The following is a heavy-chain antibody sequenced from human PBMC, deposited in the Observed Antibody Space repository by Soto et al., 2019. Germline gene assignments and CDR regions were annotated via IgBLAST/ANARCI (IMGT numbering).Heavy chain of an antibody. CDR1: GGSFSSYA. CDR2: IIPIFGTA. Sequence: ASVKVSCEASGGSFSSYAISLVRQAPGQGLEWMGGIIPIFGTANYAQKFQGRVTITADESTSTAYMELSSLRSEDTAVYYCARPSTVVKDAFDIWGQGTMVTVSS. D-gene: IGHD4-17*01. J-gene: IGHJ3*02. CDR3: ARPSTVVKDAFDI. V-gene: IGHV1-69*13.